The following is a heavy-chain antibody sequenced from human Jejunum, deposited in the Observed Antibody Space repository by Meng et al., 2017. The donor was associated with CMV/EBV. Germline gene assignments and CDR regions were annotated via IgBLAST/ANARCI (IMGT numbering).Heavy chain of an antibody. J-gene: IGHJ4*02. CDR3: ARRSDSWSRYDY. Sequence: CATSVFTFNSYGMNWVRQAPGKGLEWVSGISGGGSSTYYADSAKGRFTISRDNSKNTLFLQMNSLRAEDTAIYYCARRSDSWSRYDYWGQGTLVTVSS. CDR1: VFTFNSYG. CDR2: ISGGGSST. D-gene: IGHD6-13*01. V-gene: IGHV3-23*01.